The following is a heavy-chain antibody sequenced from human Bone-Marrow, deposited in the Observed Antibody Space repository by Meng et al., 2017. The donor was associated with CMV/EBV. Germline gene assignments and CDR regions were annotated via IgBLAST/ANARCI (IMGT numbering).Heavy chain of an antibody. J-gene: IGHJ4*02. D-gene: IGHD2-2*01. CDR1: FTFSSYA. CDR3: AKDPLQYCSSTSCLFDY. CDR2: ISGSGGST. Sequence: FTFSSYAMSWVRQARGKGLEWVAAISGSGGSTYYAGSVKCRFTISRDNSKNTLYLQMNSLRAEDTAVYYCAKDPLQYCSSTSCLFDYWGQGTLVTVSS. V-gene: IGHV3-23*01.